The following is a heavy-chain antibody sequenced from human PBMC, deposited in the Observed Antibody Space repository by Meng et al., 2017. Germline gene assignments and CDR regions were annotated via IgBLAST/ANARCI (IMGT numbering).Heavy chain of an antibody. CDR2: AYYRSKWYH. D-gene: IGHD1-26*01. CDR3: ARGSYSFDS. V-gene: IGHV6-1*01. J-gene: IGHJ4*02. Sequence: QIQQQPAGPGLVKPPQTLSLICAISGDSVSSNSAAWNWIRQSPSRGLEWLGRAYYRSKWYHDYAESVKSRISIDPDTSKNQFSLQLRSVTPEDSAVYYCARGSYSFDSWGQRTLVTVSS. CDR1: GDSVSSNSAA.